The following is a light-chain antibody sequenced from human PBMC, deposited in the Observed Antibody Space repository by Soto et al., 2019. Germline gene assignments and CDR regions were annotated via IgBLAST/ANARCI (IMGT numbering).Light chain of an antibody. Sequence: DIQMTQSTSSLSASLGDRVTITSRASQSISSYLNWYQQKPGKAPKLLIYAASSLQSGVPSRFSGSGSGTDFTLTISSLQPEDFATYYCQQSYSTLLFGQGTRLEI. CDR2: AAS. CDR3: QQSYSTLL. J-gene: IGKJ5*01. V-gene: IGKV1-39*01. CDR1: QSISSY.